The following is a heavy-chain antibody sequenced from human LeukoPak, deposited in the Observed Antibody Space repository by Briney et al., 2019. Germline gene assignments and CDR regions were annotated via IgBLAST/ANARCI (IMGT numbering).Heavy chain of an antibody. V-gene: IGHV4-34*01. CDR3: ARGAEDIVVVPAAILRYFDY. Sequence: GSLRLSCTASEFTFSNYAMNWVRQPPGKGLEWIGEINHSGSTNYNPSLKSRVTISVDTSKNQFSLKLSSVTAADTAVYYCARGAEDIVVVPAAILRYFDYWGQGTLVTVSS. CDR1: EFTFSNYA. CDR2: INHSGST. J-gene: IGHJ4*02. D-gene: IGHD2-2*02.